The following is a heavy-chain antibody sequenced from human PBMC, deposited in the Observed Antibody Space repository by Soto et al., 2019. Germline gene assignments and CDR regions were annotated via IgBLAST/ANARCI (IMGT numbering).Heavy chain of an antibody. CDR2: IYSGGST. Sequence: TGGSLRLSCAASGFTVSSNYMSWVRQAPGKGLEWVSVIYSGGSTYYADSVKGRFTISRDNSKNTLYLQMNSLRAEDTAVYYCARDRTRGWYSADYWGQGTLVTVSS. J-gene: IGHJ4*02. D-gene: IGHD6-19*01. V-gene: IGHV3-66*01. CDR1: GFTVSSNY. CDR3: ARDRTRGWYSADY.